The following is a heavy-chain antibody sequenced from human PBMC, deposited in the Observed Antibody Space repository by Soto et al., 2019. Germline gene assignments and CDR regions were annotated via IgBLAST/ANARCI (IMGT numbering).Heavy chain of an antibody. J-gene: IGHJ5*02. D-gene: IGHD6-19*01. V-gene: IGHV1-18*01. CDR2: ISAYNGNT. CDR3: ARTHVQTSWPSTYSSGWYESGNWFDP. CDR1: GYTFTSYG. Sequence: GASVKVSCKASGYTFTSYGISWVRQAPGQGLEWMGWISAYNGNTNYAQKLQGRVTMTTDTSTSTAYMELRSLRSDDTAVYYCARTHVQTSWPSTYSSGWYESGNWFDPWGQGTLVTVSS.